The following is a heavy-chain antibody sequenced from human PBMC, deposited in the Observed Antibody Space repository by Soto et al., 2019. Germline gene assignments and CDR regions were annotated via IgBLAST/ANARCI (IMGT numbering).Heavy chain of an antibody. D-gene: IGHD2-15*01. CDR2: ISGSGGST. CDR1: GFTFSSYA. J-gene: IGHJ4*02. CDR3: AKHIGYCSGGSCYSGPPPGDY. Sequence: GGSLRLSCVASGFTFSSYAMSWVRQAPGKGLEWVSAISGSGGSTYYADSVKGRFTISRDNSKNTLYLQMNSLRAEDTAVYYCAKHIGYCSGGSCYSGPPPGDYWGQGTLVTVSS. V-gene: IGHV3-23*01.